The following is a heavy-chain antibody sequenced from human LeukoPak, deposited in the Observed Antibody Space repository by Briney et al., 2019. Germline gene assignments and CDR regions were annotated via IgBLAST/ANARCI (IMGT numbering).Heavy chain of an antibody. D-gene: IGHD3-9*01. CDR3: AKREIDILTGYFLRAGAFDI. CDR2: ISGSGGST. J-gene: IGHJ3*02. Sequence: GGSLRLSCAASGFTFSSYAISWVRQAPGKGLEWVSAISGSGGSTYYADSVKGRFTISIDNSKNTLYLQMNSLRAEDTAVYYCAKREIDILTGYFLRAGAFDIWGQGTMVTVSS. CDR1: GFTFSSYA. V-gene: IGHV3-23*01.